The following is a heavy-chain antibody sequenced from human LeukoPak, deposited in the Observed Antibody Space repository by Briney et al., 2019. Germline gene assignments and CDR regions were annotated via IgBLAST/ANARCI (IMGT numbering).Heavy chain of an antibody. Sequence: GGSLRLSCAASGFTVSSNYMSWVRQAPGKGLEWVSVIYSGGSTYYADSVKGRFTISRDNSKNTLYLQMNSLRAEDTAVYFCARAQVTSLDYWGQGTLVTVSS. CDR1: GFTVSSNY. D-gene: IGHD2-21*02. CDR2: IYSGGST. J-gene: IGHJ4*02. CDR3: ARAQVTSLDY. V-gene: IGHV3-66*01.